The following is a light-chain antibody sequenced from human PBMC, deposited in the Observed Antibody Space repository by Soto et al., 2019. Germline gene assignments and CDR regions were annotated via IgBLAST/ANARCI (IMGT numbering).Light chain of an antibody. J-gene: IGKJ5*01. V-gene: IGKV3-20*01. CDR1: QSVSSEK. CDR2: GAS. Sequence: EIVLTQSPGTLSLSPGERASLSCRASQSVSSEKLAWYQQKPGQAPRLLIFGASGRATGIPERFSGSGSGTDFTLTISRLEPEDFAVYYCQQYGSSSTFGKGTRLEI. CDR3: QQYGSSST.